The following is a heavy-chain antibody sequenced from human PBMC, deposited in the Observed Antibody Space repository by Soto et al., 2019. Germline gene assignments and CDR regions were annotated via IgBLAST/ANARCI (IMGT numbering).Heavy chain of an antibody. V-gene: IGHV3-33*01. J-gene: IGHJ4*02. CDR1: GFTFSRYG. Sequence: QVQLVESGGGVVQPGRSLRLSCAASGFTFSRYGMHWVRQAPGKGLELVEVIWDDGSNKYYADSVKGRFTISRDNSKNTLYLQMNSLRAEDTAVYYCARSFIAVAGTAPFDYWGKGTLVTVSS. CDR2: IWDDGSNK. CDR3: ARSFIAVAGTAPFDY. D-gene: IGHD6-19*01.